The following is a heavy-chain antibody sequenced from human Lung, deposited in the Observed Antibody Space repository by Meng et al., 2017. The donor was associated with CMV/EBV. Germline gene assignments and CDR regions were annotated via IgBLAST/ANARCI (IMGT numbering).Heavy chain of an antibody. Sequence: GEXXKISCAASGFTFSGSAMHWVRQASGKGLEWVGRIRSKANIYATAYTASVRGRFTVSRDDSKNTAYLQMNSLKTEDTAVYYCTSLTMIDAFDIWGQGTMVT. D-gene: IGHD3-22*01. CDR1: GFTFSGSA. J-gene: IGHJ3*02. CDR3: TSLTMIDAFDI. V-gene: IGHV3-73*01. CDR2: IRSKANIYAT.